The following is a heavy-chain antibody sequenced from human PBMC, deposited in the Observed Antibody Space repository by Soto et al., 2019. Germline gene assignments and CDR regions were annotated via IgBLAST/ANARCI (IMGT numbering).Heavy chain of an antibody. CDR1: GDSVTNYF. D-gene: IGHD2-8*01. V-gene: IGHV4-59*02. CDR2: IYHGGRT. CDR3: ARDPGYCTNGVCPIFDF. Sequence: KPSETLSLTCTVSGDSVTNYFWSWMRQPPGKGLEWIGHIYHGGRTNYSPSLRSRVTMSLDSSKNQFSLNLSSVTAADTAVYFCARDPGYCTNGVCPIFDFWGQGLLVTVSS. J-gene: IGHJ4*02.